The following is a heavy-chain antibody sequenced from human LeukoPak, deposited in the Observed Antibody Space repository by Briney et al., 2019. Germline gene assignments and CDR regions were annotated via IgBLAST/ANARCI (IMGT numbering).Heavy chain of an antibody. CDR3: VRDLYRIVVVPHYFDY. V-gene: IGHV3-7*01. CDR1: GFTFSSYE. CDR2: IKQDGSEK. J-gene: IGHJ4*02. Sequence: PGGSLRLSCAASGFTFSSYEMNWVRQAPGKGLEWVANIKQDGSEKYYVDSVKGRFTISRDNAKNSLYLQMNSLRAEDTAVYYCVRDLYRIVVVPHYFDYWGQGTLVTVSS. D-gene: IGHD3-22*01.